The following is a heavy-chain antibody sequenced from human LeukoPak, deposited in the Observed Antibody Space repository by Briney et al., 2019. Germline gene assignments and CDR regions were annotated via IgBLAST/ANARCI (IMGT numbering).Heavy chain of an antibody. J-gene: IGHJ6*03. Sequence: SVKVSCKASGGTFSSHAISWVRQAPGQGLEWMGGIIPIFGTANYAQKFQGRVTITADESTSTAYMELSSLRSEDTAVYYCATPTYYDFWSGYSNTYYYYYMDVWGKGTTVTVSS. V-gene: IGHV1-69*13. CDR3: ATPTYYDFWSGYSNTYYYYYMDV. CDR1: GGTFSSHA. CDR2: IIPIFGTA. D-gene: IGHD3-3*01.